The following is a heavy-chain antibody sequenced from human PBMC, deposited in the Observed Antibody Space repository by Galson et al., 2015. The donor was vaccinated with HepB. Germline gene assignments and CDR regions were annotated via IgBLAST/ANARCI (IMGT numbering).Heavy chain of an antibody. V-gene: IGHV3-9*01. CDR2: ISWNSGSI. J-gene: IGHJ4*02. Sequence: SLRLSCAASGFTFDDYAMHWVRQAPGKGLEWVSGISWNSGSIGYADSVKGRFTISRDNAKNSLYLQMNSLRAEDTALYYCAKGDSGSYYGPTDYWGQGTLVTVSS. CDR3: AKGDSGSYYGPTDY. D-gene: IGHD1-26*01. CDR1: GFTFDDYA.